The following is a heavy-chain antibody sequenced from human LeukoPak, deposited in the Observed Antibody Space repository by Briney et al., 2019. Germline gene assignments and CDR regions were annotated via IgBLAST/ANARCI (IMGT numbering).Heavy chain of an antibody. CDR2: ISSSSSYI. V-gene: IGHV3-21*01. D-gene: IGHD3-10*01. CDR3: ANYGSGSSGFDY. Sequence: GGSLRLSCAASGFTFRTYSMNWVRQAPGKGLEWVSSISSSSSYIYYPDSVKGRFTISRDNAKNSLYLQMNSLRAEDTAVYYCANYGSGSSGFDYWGQGTLVTVSS. CDR1: GFTFRTYS. J-gene: IGHJ4*02.